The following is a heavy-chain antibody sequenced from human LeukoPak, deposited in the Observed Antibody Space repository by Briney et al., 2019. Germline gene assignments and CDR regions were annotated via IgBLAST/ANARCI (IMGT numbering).Heavy chain of an antibody. D-gene: IGHD3-22*01. V-gene: IGHV3-7*01. CDR1: GFTFSTHW. CDR3: APQTMILVL. CDR2: IKEDGSTT. J-gene: IGHJ4*02. Sequence: SGGSLRLSCVASGFTFSTHWVSWVRQAPGKGLEWVANIKEDGSTTDYVDSVKGRFTISRDNAKNSVFLQMNSLRAEDTAVYYCAPQTMILVLGGQGTLVTVS.